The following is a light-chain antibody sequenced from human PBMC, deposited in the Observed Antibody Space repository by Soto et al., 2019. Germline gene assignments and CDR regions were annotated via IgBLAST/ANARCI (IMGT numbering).Light chain of an antibody. V-gene: IGKV3-20*01. CDR1: QSVSSSY. Sequence: ELVLTQNPGTLSLSPGDMATLSSRASQSVSSSYLAWYQQKPGQAPRLIIYGASSRATGIPDRFSGSGSGTDCTLTISRLEPEDVAVYYCQQYGSSPFTFGPGTKVDI. CDR2: GAS. J-gene: IGKJ3*01. CDR3: QQYGSSPFT.